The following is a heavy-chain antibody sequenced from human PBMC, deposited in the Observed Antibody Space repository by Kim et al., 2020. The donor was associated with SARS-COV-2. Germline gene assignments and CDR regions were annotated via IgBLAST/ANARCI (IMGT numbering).Heavy chain of an antibody. Sequence: IANFAQKFQGRVTITADKSTSTAYLELRSLRSEDAAVYYCALDSPYSGDYWGQGTLVTVSS. J-gene: IGHJ4*02. CDR2: IA. V-gene: IGHV1-69*04. D-gene: IGHD6-13*01. CDR3: ALDSPYSGDY.